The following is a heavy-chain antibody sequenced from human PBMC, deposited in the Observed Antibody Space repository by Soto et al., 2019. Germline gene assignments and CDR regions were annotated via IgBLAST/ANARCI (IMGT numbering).Heavy chain of an antibody. CDR1: GFTFSDYY. J-gene: IGHJ4*02. V-gene: IGHV3-11*01. D-gene: IGHD3-22*01. CDR3: ARGRRVVVITARGYYFDY. Sequence: PGGSLRLSCAASGFTFSDYYMSWIRQAPGKGLEWASYISSSGSTIYYADSVKGRFTISRDNAKNSLYLQMNSLRAEDTAVYYCARGRRVVVITARGYYFDYWGQGTLVTVSS. CDR2: ISSSGSTI.